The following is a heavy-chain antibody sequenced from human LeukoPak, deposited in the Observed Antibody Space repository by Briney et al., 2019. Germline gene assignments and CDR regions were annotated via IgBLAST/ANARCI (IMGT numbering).Heavy chain of an antibody. CDR1: GFTFSSFW. J-gene: IGHJ4*02. V-gene: IGHV3-74*01. CDR3: ARVKGELNFDY. CDR2: INSDESST. Sequence: GGSLILSCAASGFTFSSFWMDWVRQAPGKGLLWVSRINSDESSTTYADSVKGRFTISRDNAKNTLYLQMNSLRAEDTAVYYCARVKGELNFDYWGQGTLVTVSS. D-gene: IGHD1-26*01.